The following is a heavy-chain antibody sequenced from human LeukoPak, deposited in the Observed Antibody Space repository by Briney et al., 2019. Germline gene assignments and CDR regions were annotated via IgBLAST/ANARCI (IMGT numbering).Heavy chain of an antibody. CDR1: GFTVSSHF. Sequence: PGGSLRLSCAASGFTVSSHFMSWVRQAPGKGLEWVSVIYSGGSTYYADSVKGRFTISRDNSKNTLYLQMNSLRAEDTALYYCAKDQGSSSGWYSRDGFALWGRGTMVTVSS. J-gene: IGHJ3*01. CDR2: IYSGGST. CDR3: AKDQGSSSGWYSRDGFAL. V-gene: IGHV3-53*01. D-gene: IGHD6-19*01.